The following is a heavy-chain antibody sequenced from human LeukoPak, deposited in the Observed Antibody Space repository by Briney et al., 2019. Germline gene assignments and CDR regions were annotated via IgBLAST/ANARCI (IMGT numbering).Heavy chain of an antibody. V-gene: IGHV3-30*18. Sequence: GRSLRLSCAASGFTFSSYGMHWVRQAPGKGLEWVAVISYDGSNKYYADSVKGRFTISRDNSKNTLYLQMNSLRAEDTAVYYCAKKYRWNQHAFDIWGQGTMVTVSS. J-gene: IGHJ3*02. CDR2: ISYDGSNK. CDR1: GFTFSSYG. CDR3: AKKYRWNQHAFDI. D-gene: IGHD6-6*01.